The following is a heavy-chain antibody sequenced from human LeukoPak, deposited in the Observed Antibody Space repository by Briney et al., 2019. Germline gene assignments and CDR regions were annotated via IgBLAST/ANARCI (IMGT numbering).Heavy chain of an antibody. Sequence: GGSLRLSCAASGFTFSSYAMSWVRQAPGKGLEWVGRIKSKTDGGTTDYAAPVKGRFTISREDSKNTLYLQMNSLKTEDTAVYYCTTGSGYVDYWGQGTLVTVSS. D-gene: IGHD2-15*01. CDR2: IKSKTDGGTT. CDR1: GFTFSSYA. J-gene: IGHJ4*02. CDR3: TTGSGYVDY. V-gene: IGHV3-15*01.